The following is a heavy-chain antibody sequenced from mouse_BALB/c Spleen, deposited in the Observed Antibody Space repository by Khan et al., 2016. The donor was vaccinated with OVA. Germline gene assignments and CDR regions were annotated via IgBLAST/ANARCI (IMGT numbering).Heavy chain of an antibody. V-gene: IGHV5-17*02. J-gene: IGHJ2*01. CDR2: ISGDSSTV. D-gene: IGHD1-1*01. CDR3: ARSYFYGYYFDQ. CDR1: GFTFTSFG. Sequence: EVQLVESGGGLVQPGGSRKLSCVASGFTFTSFGMHWVRQAPEKGLEWVAYISGDSSTVYSPDTVKGRFTISRDNPKNTLFLQMTSLRSEDMAIYYCARSYFYGYYFDQWGQGTTLTVSS.